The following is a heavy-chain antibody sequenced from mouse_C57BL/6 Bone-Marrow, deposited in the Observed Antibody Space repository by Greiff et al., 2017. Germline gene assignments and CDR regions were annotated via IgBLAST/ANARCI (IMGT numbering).Heavy chain of an antibody. CDR3: ARYYYGRGDY. CDR2: INPSSGYT. V-gene: IGHV1-4*01. Sequence: VKLQLSGAELARPGASVKMSCKASGYTFTSYTMHWVKQRPGQGLEWIGYINPSSGYTKYNQKFKDKATLTADKSSSTAYMQLSSLTSEDSAVYYCARYYYGRGDYWGQGTTLTVSS. CDR1: GYTFTSYT. J-gene: IGHJ2*01. D-gene: IGHD1-1*01.